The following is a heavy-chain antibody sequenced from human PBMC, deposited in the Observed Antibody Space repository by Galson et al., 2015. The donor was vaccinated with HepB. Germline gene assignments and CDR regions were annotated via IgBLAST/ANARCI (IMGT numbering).Heavy chain of an antibody. CDR3: AKDPSPYGSGSIDY. Sequence: SLRLSCAASGFTFDDYAMHWARQAPGKGLEWVSVISWDSGRIGYADSVKGRFTISRDNAKNSLFLQMNSLRDEDTAFYYCAKDPSPYGSGSIDYWGQGTLVTVSS. CDR2: ISWDSGRI. CDR1: GFTFDDYA. V-gene: IGHV3-9*01. D-gene: IGHD3-10*01. J-gene: IGHJ4*02.